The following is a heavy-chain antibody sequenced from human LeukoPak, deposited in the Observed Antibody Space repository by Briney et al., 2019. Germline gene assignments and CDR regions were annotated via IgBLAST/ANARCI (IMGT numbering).Heavy chain of an antibody. CDR2: ISGSGGST. D-gene: IGHD6-19*01. V-gene: IGHV3-23*01. CDR1: GFTFSSYA. J-gene: IGHJ4*02. Sequence: GGSLRLSCAASGFTFSSYAMSWVRQAPGKGLEWVSAISGSGGSTYYADSVKGRFTISRDNSKNTLYLQMNSLRAEDTAVYYCAKDQSQFQWLVRSAFDYWGQGTLVTVSS. CDR3: AKDQSQFQWLVRSAFDY.